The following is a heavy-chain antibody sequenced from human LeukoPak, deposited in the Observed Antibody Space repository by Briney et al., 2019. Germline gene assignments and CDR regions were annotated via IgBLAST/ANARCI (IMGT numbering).Heavy chain of an antibody. CDR1: GFTFSSYC. V-gene: IGHV3-48*01. Sequence: PGGSLILSCAASGFTFSSYCMNWFRQAPGKGLEWVSYISSSSSTIYYADSVKGRFTISRDNAKNSLYLHMNSLRAEDTAVYYCARGRDGYNLVDVFDIWGQGIVVTVSS. J-gene: IGHJ3*02. CDR2: ISSSSSTI. CDR3: ARGRDGYNLVDVFDI. D-gene: IGHD5-24*01.